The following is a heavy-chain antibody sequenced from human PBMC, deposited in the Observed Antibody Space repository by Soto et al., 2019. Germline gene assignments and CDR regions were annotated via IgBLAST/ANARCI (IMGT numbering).Heavy chain of an antibody. CDR3: ARAGTSSSWNYFNY. CDR1: GFTVDNNY. CDR2: IYPGYST. V-gene: IGHV3-53*02. J-gene: IGHJ4*02. D-gene: IGHD6-13*01. Sequence: EVQLVETGGGLIQPGGSLRLSCAASGFTVDNNYMSWVRQAPGKELEWVSIIYPGYSTYYADSVKGRFTISRDNSKNTLYLQMNSLRAEDTAVYYCARAGTSSSWNYFNYWGQGTLVTVSS.